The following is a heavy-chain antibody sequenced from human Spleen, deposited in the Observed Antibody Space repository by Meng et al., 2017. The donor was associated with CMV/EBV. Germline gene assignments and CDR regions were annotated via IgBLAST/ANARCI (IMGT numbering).Heavy chain of an antibody. V-gene: IGHV4-59*01. CDR2: IYYSGST. D-gene: IGHD1-26*01. CDR1: GGSISSYY. CDR3: ARERIGSDWFDP. J-gene: IGHJ5*02. Sequence: SETLSLTCTVSGGSISSYYWSWIRQPPGKGLEWIGYIYYSGSTNYNPSLKSRVTISVDTSKNQFSLKLSSVTAADTAVYYCARERIGSDWFDPWGQGTLVTVSS.